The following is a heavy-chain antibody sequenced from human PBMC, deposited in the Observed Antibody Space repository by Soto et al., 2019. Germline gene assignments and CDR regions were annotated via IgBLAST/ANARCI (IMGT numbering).Heavy chain of an antibody. CDR3: TTDPVTMIVVVPSSG. CDR1: GASISSHY. D-gene: IGHD3-22*01. Sequence: SETLSLTCTVSGASISSHYWSWLRQPPGKGLEWIGYIYYSGSTKYKPSLKSRVTISVDTPKNQVSLKLSSVTAADTAVYYCTTDPVTMIVVVPSSGWGQGTLVTVSS. J-gene: IGHJ4*02. V-gene: IGHV4-59*11. CDR2: IYYSGST.